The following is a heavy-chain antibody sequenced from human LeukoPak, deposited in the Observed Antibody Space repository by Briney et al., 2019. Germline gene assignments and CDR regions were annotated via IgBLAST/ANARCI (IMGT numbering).Heavy chain of an antibody. J-gene: IGHJ4*02. CDR2: ISSSSSYI. V-gene: IGHV3-21*04. CDR1: GFTFSSYS. Sequence: PGGSLRLPCAASGFTFSSYSMTWVRQAPGKGLEWVSSISSSSSYIYYADSVKGRFTISRDNAKNSLYLQMNSLRAEDTAVYYCARGAHEWSGYYDYWGQGTLVTVSS. CDR3: ARGAHEWSGYYDY. D-gene: IGHD3-3*01.